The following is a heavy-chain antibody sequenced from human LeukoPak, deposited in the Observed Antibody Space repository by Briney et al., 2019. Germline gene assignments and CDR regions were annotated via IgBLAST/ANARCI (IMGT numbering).Heavy chain of an antibody. J-gene: IGHJ4*02. Sequence: GASVKVSCKASGYTFTSYGISWVRQAPGQGLEWMGRIIPILGIANYAQKFQGRVTITADKSTSTAYMELSSLRSEDTAVYYCARTAYSYGLGWGQGTLVTVSS. CDR1: GYTFTSYG. CDR3: ARTAYSYGLG. D-gene: IGHD5-18*01. V-gene: IGHV1-69*04. CDR2: IIPILGIA.